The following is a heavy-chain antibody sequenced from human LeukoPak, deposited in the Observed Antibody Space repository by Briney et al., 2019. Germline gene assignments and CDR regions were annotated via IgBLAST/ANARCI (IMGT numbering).Heavy chain of an antibody. J-gene: IGHJ3*02. CDR3: AMVAATYYDAFDI. D-gene: IGHD2-15*01. Sequence: SETLSLTCTVSGGSISSYYWSWIRRHPGKGLEWIGYIYYSGSTNHNPSLKSRVTISVDTSKNQFSLKLSSVTAADTAVYYCAMVAATYYDAFDIWGQGTMVTISS. CDR1: GGSISSYY. V-gene: IGHV4-59*01. CDR2: IYYSGST.